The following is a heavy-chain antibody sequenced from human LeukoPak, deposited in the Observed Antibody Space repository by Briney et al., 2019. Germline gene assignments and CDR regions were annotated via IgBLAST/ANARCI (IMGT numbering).Heavy chain of an antibody. CDR2: IKSKTDGGTT. CDR1: GFTFSNAW. J-gene: IGHJ5*02. V-gene: IGHV3-15*01. D-gene: IGHD3-22*01. CDR3: TVVVVLGGWFDP. Sequence: GGSLRLSCAASGFTFSNAWMSWVRQAPGKGLDWVGRIKSKTDGGTTDYAAPVKGRFTISRDDSKNTLYLQMNSLKTEDTAVYYCTVVVVLGGWFDPWGQGTLVTVSS.